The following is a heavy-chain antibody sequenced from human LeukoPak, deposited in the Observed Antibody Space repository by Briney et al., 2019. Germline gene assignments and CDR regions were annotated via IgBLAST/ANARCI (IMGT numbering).Heavy chain of an antibody. Sequence: QPGGSLRLSCAASGFTFSSYAMSWVRQAPGKGLEWVSAISGSGGSTYYADSVKGRFTISRDNSKNTLYLQMNSLRAEDTAVYYCAKDRFLQQWLDRGQTADYWGQGTLVTVSS. CDR2: ISGSGGST. J-gene: IGHJ4*02. CDR3: AKDRFLQQWLDRGQTADY. D-gene: IGHD6-19*01. CDR1: GFTFSSYA. V-gene: IGHV3-23*01.